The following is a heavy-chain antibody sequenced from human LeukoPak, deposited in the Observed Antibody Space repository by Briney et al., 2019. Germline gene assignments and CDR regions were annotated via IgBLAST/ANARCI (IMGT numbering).Heavy chain of an antibody. J-gene: IGHJ5*02. V-gene: IGHV4-59*01. CDR2: IHYTGST. CDR1: GGSINSYY. D-gene: IGHD3-10*01. Sequence: NPSETLSLTCTVSGGSINSYYWSWIRQPPGKGLECIGCIHYTGSTNYNPSLKSRVTISVDTSKSQFSLKLSSVTAADTAIYYCARGGYYGSGNDFRFDPWGQGTLVTVSS. CDR3: ARGGYYGSGNDFRFDP.